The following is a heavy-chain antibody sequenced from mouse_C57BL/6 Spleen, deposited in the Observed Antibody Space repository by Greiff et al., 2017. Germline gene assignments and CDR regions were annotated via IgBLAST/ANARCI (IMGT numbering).Heavy chain of an antibody. CDR3: ADSYYGYGYFDV. J-gene: IGHJ1*03. CDR1: GYTFTDDY. V-gene: IGHV1-76*01. Sequence: VQLQQSGAELVRPGASVKLSCKASGYTFTDDYINWVKQRPGQGLEWIVRNYPRSGNTYYNEKFKGKATLTAEKSSSPAYMQLSSLTSEDSAFYFCADSYYGYGYFDVWGTGTTVTVSS. D-gene: IGHD2-10*01. CDR2: NYPRSGNT.